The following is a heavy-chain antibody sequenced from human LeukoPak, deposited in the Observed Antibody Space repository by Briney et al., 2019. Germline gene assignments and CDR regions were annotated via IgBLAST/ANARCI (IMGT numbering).Heavy chain of an antibody. CDR2: ISGSGGST. J-gene: IGHJ4*02. D-gene: IGHD5-12*01. Sequence: GGSLRLSCAASGFTFSSYAMSWVRQAPGQGLEWVSAISGSGGSTCYADSVKGRFTISRDNSKNALYLQMNSLRAEDTAVYYCANERGYSGYDWDYWGQGTLVTVSS. V-gene: IGHV3-23*01. CDR1: GFTFSSYA. CDR3: ANERGYSGYDWDY.